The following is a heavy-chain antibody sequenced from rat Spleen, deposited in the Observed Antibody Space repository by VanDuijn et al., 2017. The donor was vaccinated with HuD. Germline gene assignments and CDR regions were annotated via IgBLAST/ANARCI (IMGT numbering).Heavy chain of an antibody. J-gene: IGHJ2*01. V-gene: IGHV2-34*01. CDR1: GFSLTTYR. CDR2: LWYDGDT. D-gene: IGHD1-2*01. Sequence: QVQLKESGTGLVQPSETLFLTCTVSGFSLTTYRVRWVRQPSGKGPGWMGKLWYDGDTAYSSALKSRLSISRDTAKSQIYLKMNSRQTEDTATYFCARAVVAGLSTDGIWGQGIMVTVSS. CDR3: ARAVVAGLSTDGI.